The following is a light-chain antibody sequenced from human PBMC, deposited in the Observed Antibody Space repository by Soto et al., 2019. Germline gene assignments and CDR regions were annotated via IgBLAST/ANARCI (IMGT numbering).Light chain of an antibody. J-gene: IGKJ5*01. V-gene: IGKV1-9*01. CDR3: QQLNAYPLT. Sequence: IQLTQSPSFLSASVGDRVTITCRASQGISSYLAWFQQKPGRAPNLLFYGASTLQSGVPSRFSGSGSGTDFTLTISNLQPEDFATYYCQQLNAYPLTFGQRTRLEI. CDR2: GAS. CDR1: QGISSY.